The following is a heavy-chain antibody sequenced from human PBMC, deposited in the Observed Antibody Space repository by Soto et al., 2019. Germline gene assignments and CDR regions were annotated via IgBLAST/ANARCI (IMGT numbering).Heavy chain of an antibody. CDR3: AKGGPYYFDS. J-gene: IGHJ4*01. CDR2: LYTGVTT. V-gene: IGHV4-4*07. D-gene: IGHD3-16*01. Sequence: SESLSLTCSVSGASISNLYGTTHRQFAGKELEWLVRLYTGVTTDYNPSLESRVCMAIDTSKNRASLSLPSVTAAATAVYYRAKGGPYYFDSWAQRILVTVSS. CDR1: GASISNLY.